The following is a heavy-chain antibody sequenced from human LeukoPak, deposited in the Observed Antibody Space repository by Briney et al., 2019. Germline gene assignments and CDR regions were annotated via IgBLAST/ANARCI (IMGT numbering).Heavy chain of an antibody. D-gene: IGHD6-19*01. CDR2: IYHSGST. CDR1: GYSISSGYY. Sequence: PSETLSLTCTVSGYSISSGYYWGWIRQPPGKGLEWIGSIYHSGSTYYNPSLKSRVTISVDTSKNQFSLKLSPVTAADTAMYYCARGGSGWEFDYWGQGTLVTVSS. V-gene: IGHV4-38-2*02. CDR3: ARGGSGWEFDY. J-gene: IGHJ4*02.